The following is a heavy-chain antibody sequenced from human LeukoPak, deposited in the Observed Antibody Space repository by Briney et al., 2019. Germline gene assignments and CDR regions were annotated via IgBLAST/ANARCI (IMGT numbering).Heavy chain of an antibody. D-gene: IGHD3-22*01. CDR1: GITLSNYG. V-gene: IGHV3-23*01. CDR2: ISDSGGRT. J-gene: IGHJ4*02. CDR3: AKRGVVIRVILVGFHKEAYYFDS. Sequence: GGSLRLSCAVSGITLSNYGMSWVRQAPGKGLELDAGISDSGGRTNYADSVKGRFTISRDNPKNTLYLQMNSLRAEDTAVYFCAKRGVVIRVILVGFHKEAYYFDSWGQGALVTVSS.